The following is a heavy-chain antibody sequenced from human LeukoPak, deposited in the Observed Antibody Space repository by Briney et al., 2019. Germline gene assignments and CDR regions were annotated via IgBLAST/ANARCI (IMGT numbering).Heavy chain of an antibody. J-gene: IGHJ4*01. CDR1: GFTVSSNY. Sequence: GGSLRLSYAASGFTVSSNYMSWVRQAPGKGLEWVSVIYSGGSTYYADSVKGRFTISRDSSKNTLYLQMNSLRVEDTAVYYCAKDPLQYGSGSYYFDYWGHGTLVTVSS. V-gene: IGHV3-66*02. CDR3: AKDPLQYGSGSYYFDY. CDR2: IYSGGST. D-gene: IGHD3-10*01.